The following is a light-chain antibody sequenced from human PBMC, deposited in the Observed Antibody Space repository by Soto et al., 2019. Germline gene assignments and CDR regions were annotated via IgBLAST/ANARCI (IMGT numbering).Light chain of an antibody. J-gene: IGKJ1*01. CDR3: QPYGDSPWT. CDR1: QSVSSSY. CDR2: GAS. V-gene: IGKV3-20*01. Sequence: EIVLTQSPGTLSLSPGERATLSCRASQSVSSSYLAWYQQKPGQAPRLLIYGASSRATGIPDRFSGSGSGTDFTLTISRLEPEDFAVYYCQPYGDSPWTFGQGTKVDIK.